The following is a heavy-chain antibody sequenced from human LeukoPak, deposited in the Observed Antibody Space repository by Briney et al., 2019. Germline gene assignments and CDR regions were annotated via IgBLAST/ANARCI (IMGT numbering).Heavy chain of an antibody. CDR1: GYTFTSYY. Sequence: WASVKVSCKASGYTFTSYYMHWVRQAPGQGLEWMGIINPSGDSTSYAQKFQGRVTMTRDTSTSTVYMELSSLRSEDTAVYYCARAYGDYGIFDYWGQGTLVTVSS. D-gene: IGHD4-17*01. V-gene: IGHV1-46*01. J-gene: IGHJ4*02. CDR2: INPSGDST. CDR3: ARAYGDYGIFDY.